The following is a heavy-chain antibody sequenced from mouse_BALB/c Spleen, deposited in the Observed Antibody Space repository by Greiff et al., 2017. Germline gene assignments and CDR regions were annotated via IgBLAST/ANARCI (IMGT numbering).Heavy chain of an antibody. D-gene: IGHD2-3*01. J-gene: IGHJ2*01. CDR1: GYSITSDYA. CDR2: ISYSGST. CDR3: ARKGDGPYYLDY. V-gene: IGHV3-2*02. Sequence: DVKLVESGPGLVKPSQSLSLTCTVTGYSITSDYAWNWIRQFPGNKLEWMGYISYSGSTSYNPSLKSRISITRDTSKNQFFLQLNSVTTEDTATYYCARKGDGPYYLDYWGQGTTLTVSS.